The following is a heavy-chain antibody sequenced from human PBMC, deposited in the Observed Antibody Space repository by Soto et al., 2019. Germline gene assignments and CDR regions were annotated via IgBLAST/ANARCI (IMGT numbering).Heavy chain of an antibody. CDR1: SDSISSYY. D-gene: IGHD2-21*01. CDR3: AKGTLWQLPFDY. J-gene: IGHJ4*02. Sequence: QVQLQESGPGLVKPSETLSLTCTVSSDSISSYYWSWIRQPPGKRLEWIGYISYSGSTDYNPSLKSRVTISRDTSKNQFSLKVSSVTAADTAVYYCAKGTLWQLPFDYWGQGTLVTVSS. CDR2: ISYSGST. V-gene: IGHV4-59*01.